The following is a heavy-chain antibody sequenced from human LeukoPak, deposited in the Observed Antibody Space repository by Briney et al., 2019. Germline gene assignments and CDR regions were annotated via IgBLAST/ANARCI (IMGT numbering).Heavy chain of an antibody. V-gene: IGHV4-59*01. J-gene: IGHJ4*02. CDR3: ARGPAAPTYYFDY. CDR1: GGSISSYY. Sequence: PSETLSLTCTVSGGSISSYYWSWIRQPPGKGLEWIGYIYYSGSTNYNSSLKSRVTISVDTSKNQFSLKLSSVTAADTAVYYCARGPAAPTYYFDYWGQGTLVTVSS. D-gene: IGHD2-2*01. CDR2: IYYSGST.